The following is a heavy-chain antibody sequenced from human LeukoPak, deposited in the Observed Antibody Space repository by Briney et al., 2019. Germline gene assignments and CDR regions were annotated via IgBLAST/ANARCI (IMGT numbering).Heavy chain of an antibody. J-gene: IGHJ4*02. Sequence: ASVKVSCKASGYTFTDYYVHWVRQAPGQGLEWMGWVNCNTGATNYAQKFQGRVTMTRDTSIGTAYMDLSRLTSDDTAVYYCARQPGGYSYFFDHWGQGTLVTVSS. CDR1: GYTFTDYY. CDR3: ARQPGGYSYFFDH. V-gene: IGHV1-2*02. CDR2: VNCNTGAT. D-gene: IGHD3-22*01.